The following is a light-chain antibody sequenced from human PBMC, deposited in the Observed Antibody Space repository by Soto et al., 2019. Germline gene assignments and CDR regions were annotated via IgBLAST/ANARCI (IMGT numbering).Light chain of an antibody. V-gene: IGKV3-15*01. CDR1: QSVSSN. CDR3: QQCNNWPLT. J-gene: IGKJ4*01. CDR2: GAS. Sequence: EIVMTQSPATLSVSPGERVTLSCRASQSVSSNLVWYQQKPGQAPRLLIYGASTRATGIPARFSGSGSGTEFTLTISSLQSEDFAVYYCQQCNNWPLTFGGGTKVEIK.